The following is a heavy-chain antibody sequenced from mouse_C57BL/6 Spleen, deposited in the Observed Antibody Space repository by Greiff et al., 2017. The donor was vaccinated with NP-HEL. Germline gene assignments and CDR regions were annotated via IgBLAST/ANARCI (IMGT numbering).Heavy chain of an antibody. J-gene: IGHJ4*01. Sequence: EVMLVESGGDLVKPGGSLKLSCAASGFTFSSYGMSWVRQTPDKRLEWVATISSGGSYTYYPDSVKGRFTISRDNAKNTLYLQMSSLKSEDTAMYYCARQRTMVTTGAMDYWGQGTSVTVSS. CDR1: GFTFSSYG. D-gene: IGHD2-2*01. CDR2: ISSGGSYT. CDR3: ARQRTMVTTGAMDY. V-gene: IGHV5-6*02.